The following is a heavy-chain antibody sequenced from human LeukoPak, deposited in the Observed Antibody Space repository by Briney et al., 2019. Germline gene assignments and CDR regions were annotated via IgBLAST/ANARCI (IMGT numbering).Heavy chain of an antibody. D-gene: IGHD6-19*01. CDR2: IKQDGSEK. CDR3: ARDVRIAVAGGAFDI. CDR1: GFTFSSYW. J-gene: IGHJ3*02. Sequence: GGSLRLSCAASGFTFSSYWMSWVRQAPGKGLEWVANIKQDGSEKYYVDSVKGRFTISRDNAKNSLYLQMNSLRAEDTAVYYCARDVRIAVAGGAFDIWGQGTMVTVSS. V-gene: IGHV3-7*01.